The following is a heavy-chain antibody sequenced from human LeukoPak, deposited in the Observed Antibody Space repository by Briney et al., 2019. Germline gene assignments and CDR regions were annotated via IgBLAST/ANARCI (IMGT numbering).Heavy chain of an antibody. Sequence: GGSLRPSCAASGFTFSSYSMNWVRQAPGKGLEWVSSISSSSSYIYYADSVKGRFTISRDNAKNSLYLQMNSLRAEDTAVYYCARDKLWFGERTPSPLDYWGQGTLVTVSS. CDR2: ISSSSSYI. V-gene: IGHV3-21*01. J-gene: IGHJ4*02. CDR3: ARDKLWFGERTPSPLDY. CDR1: GFTFSSYS. D-gene: IGHD3-10*01.